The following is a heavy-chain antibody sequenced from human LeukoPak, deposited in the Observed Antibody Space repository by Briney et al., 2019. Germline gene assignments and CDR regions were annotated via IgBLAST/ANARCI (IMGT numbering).Heavy chain of an antibody. Sequence: GGSLRLSCAASGFTVSSNYMSWVRQAPGKGLEWVSVIYSGGSTYYADSVKGRFTISRDNSKNTLYLQMNSLRAEDTAVYYCARDYYDVYYYYYMDVWGKGTTVTISS. CDR3: ARDYYDVYYYYYMDV. J-gene: IGHJ6*03. CDR2: IYSGGST. D-gene: IGHD3-22*01. CDR1: GFTVSSNY. V-gene: IGHV3-53*01.